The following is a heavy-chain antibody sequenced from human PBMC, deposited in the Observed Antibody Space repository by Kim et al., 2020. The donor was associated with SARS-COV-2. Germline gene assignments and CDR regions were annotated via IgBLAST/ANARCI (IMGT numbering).Heavy chain of an antibody. CDR1: GFTFSNYA. Sequence: GGSLRLSCGASGFTFSNYAMTWVRQAPGKGLEWVSAINGNSDSTYYADSVKGLFSVSRDNSKNILYLQMNSLRAADTAIYYCARIRWGSGWFFDYWGQGT. J-gene: IGHJ4*02. CDR2: INGNSDST. V-gene: IGHV3-23*01. CDR3: ARIRWGSGWFFDY. D-gene: IGHD6-19*01.